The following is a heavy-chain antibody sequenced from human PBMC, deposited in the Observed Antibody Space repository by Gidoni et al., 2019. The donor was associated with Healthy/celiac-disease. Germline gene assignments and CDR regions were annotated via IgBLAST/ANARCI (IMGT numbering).Heavy chain of an antibody. V-gene: IGHV4-59*01. CDR1: GGTISSYS. Sequence: QVQLQESGTGLVKPSETLSPTCTVSGGTISSYSWSWIRQPPGKGLEWIGYIYYSGRTKYNPSLKSRVTISVDTSKNQFSLKLSSVTAADTAVYYCARDRDGYNSWFDPWGQGTLVTVSS. CDR3: ARDRDGYNSWFDP. J-gene: IGHJ5*02. D-gene: IGHD5-12*01. CDR2: IYYSGRT.